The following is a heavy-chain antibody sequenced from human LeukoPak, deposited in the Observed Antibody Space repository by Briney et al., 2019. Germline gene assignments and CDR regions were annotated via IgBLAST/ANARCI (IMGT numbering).Heavy chain of an antibody. Sequence: GASVKVSCKASGYTFTSYYMHWVRQAPGQGLEWMGIINPSGGSTSYAQKFQGRVTMTRDMSTSTVYMELSSLRSEDTAVYYCARYYYDSSGYYYFDYWGQGTLVTVSS. J-gene: IGHJ4*02. V-gene: IGHV1-46*01. D-gene: IGHD3-22*01. CDR2: INPSGGST. CDR3: ARYYYDSSGYYYFDY. CDR1: GYTFTSYY.